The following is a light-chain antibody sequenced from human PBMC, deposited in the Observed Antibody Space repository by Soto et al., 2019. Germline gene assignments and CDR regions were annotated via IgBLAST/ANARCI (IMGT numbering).Light chain of an antibody. CDR3: HQANTLPLT. Sequence: DFQMTQSPSSVSASVGDRVTITCRASRNINTRLAWYQQKPGKAPKLLIYAASTLQSGVPSRFSGSGSGTDFTLTISNLQPEDFATYYCHQANTLPLTFGGGTKVEIK. CDR2: AAS. J-gene: IGKJ4*01. CDR1: RNINTR. V-gene: IGKV1-12*01.